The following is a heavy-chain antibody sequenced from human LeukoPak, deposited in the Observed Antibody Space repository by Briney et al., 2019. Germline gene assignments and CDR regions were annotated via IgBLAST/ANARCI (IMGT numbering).Heavy chain of an antibody. CDR3: ARGFGGYYTALRY. J-gene: IGHJ4*02. Sequence: SETLSLTCTVSGGSISSYYWSWIRQPPGKGLVWIGYIYYSGSTNYNPSLKSRVTISVDTSKNQFSLKLSSVTAADTAVYYCARGFGGYYTALRYWGQGTLVTVSS. CDR2: IYYSGST. V-gene: IGHV4-59*01. CDR1: GGSISSYY. D-gene: IGHD3-3*01.